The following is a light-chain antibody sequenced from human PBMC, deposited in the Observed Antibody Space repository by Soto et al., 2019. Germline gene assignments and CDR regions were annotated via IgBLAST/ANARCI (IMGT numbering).Light chain of an antibody. J-gene: IGKJ1*01. CDR3: QQYNNWPRT. V-gene: IGKV3-15*01. Sequence: ETVMTQSPATLSVSPGERATLSCGASQSVSANLAWYQQKPGQAPRLLIYGAFTRATDIPARFSGSGSGTKFTLTISRLHSEDSAVYYCQQYNNWPRTFGQGTKV. CDR2: GAF. CDR1: QSVSAN.